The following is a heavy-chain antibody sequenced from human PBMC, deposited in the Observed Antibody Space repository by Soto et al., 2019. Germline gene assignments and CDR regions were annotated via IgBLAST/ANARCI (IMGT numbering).Heavy chain of an antibody. CDR3: ARALTDYSGSYWPSSNWSDP. CDR2: IKQDGSEK. Sequence: GGSLRLSCAASGFTFSSYWMSWVRQAPGKGLEWVANIKQDGSEKYYVDSVKGRFTISRDNAKNSLYLQMNSLRAEDTAVYYYARALTDYSGSYWPSSNWSDPWGQGTLVTLSS. D-gene: IGHD1-26*01. CDR1: GFTFSSYW. V-gene: IGHV3-7*05. J-gene: IGHJ5*02.